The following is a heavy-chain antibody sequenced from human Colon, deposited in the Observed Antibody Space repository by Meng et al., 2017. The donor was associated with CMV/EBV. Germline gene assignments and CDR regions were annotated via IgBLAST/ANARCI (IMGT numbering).Heavy chain of an antibody. CDR1: GFTFDTFS. D-gene: IGHD1-26*01. Sequence: GGSLRLSCEASGFTFDTFSMNWVRQAPGTGLQWISSISSSSSFIYYADSVRGRFTISRENAKRSLYLQMDDLRVEDTAVYYCARTIVGAISGSLFDYWGQGTLVTVSS. CDR3: ARTIVGAISGSLFDY. V-gene: IGHV3-21*04. J-gene: IGHJ4*02. CDR2: ISSSSSFI.